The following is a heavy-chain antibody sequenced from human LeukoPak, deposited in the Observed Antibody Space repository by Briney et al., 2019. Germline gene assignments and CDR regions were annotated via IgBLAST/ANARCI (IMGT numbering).Heavy chain of an antibody. CDR2: LYSGGQT. Sequence: GGSLRLSCAASGFTVTSSYMSWVCQAPGKGLEWVAVLYSGGQTYYAGSVRGRFTISRDASKNTLYLQMNSLRAEDTAEYYCARARCDTCGYGSWGQGTLVTVSS. J-gene: IGHJ5*02. CDR1: GFTVTSSY. CDR3: ARARCDTCGYGS. V-gene: IGHV3-66*02. D-gene: IGHD5-12*01.